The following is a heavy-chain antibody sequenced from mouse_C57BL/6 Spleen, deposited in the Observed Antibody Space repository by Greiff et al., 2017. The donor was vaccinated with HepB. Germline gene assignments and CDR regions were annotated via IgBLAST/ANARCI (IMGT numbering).Heavy chain of an antibody. CDR2: IDPEDGDT. CDR1: GFNIKDYY. J-gene: IGHJ4*01. CDR3: TPYGYDDYYAMDY. V-gene: IGHV14-1*01. Sequence: EVQLQQSGAELVRPGASVKLSCTASGFNIKDYYMHWVKQRPEQGLEWIGRIDPEDGDTEYAPKFQGKATMTADTSSNTAYLQLSSLTSEDTAVYYCTPYGYDDYYAMDYWGQGTSVTVSS. D-gene: IGHD2-2*01.